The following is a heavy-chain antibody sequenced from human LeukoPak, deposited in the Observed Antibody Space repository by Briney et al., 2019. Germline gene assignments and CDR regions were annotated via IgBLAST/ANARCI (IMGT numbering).Heavy chain of an antibody. CDR3: ATCFPWGYYYDSSHPSY. CDR1: GGSFSGYY. Sequence: PSETLSLTGAVYGGSFSGYYWSWIPQPPGKGLEGMGSIYHSGSTYSNTSLKSRVTTSGDTTTKPYSLQLSSVTAEDTAVYYCATCFPWGYYYDSSHPSYWGQGTLVTVSS. J-gene: IGHJ4*02. CDR2: IYHSGST. D-gene: IGHD3-22*01. V-gene: IGHV4-34*01.